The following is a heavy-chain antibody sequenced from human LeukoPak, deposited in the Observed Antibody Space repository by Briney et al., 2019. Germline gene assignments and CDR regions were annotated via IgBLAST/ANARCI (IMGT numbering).Heavy chain of an antibody. CDR1: GFAFGDYY. Sequence: GGSLRLSCAGSGFAFGDYYMGWIRQAPGKGLEWVSYISSSGSTMLYPDSVKGRFTISRDNAKKSLYLQLNSLRAGDTAVYYCARALHDAFDIWGQGTMVTVSS. J-gene: IGHJ3*02. V-gene: IGHV3-11*01. CDR3: ARALHDAFDI. CDR2: ISSSGSTM.